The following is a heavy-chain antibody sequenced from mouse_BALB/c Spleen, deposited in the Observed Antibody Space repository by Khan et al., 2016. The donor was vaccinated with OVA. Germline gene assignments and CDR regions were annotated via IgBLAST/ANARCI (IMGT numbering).Heavy chain of an antibody. CDR1: GYTFINYW. D-gene: IGHD1-1*01. J-gene: IGHJ2*01. CDR2: INPSTAYT. CDR3: ARRGLRWDFDY. Sequence: QVQLQQPGAELAKPGASVKMSCKASGYTFINYWILWVKQRPGQGLEWIGYINPSTAYTEYNQNFNDKATFTSDKSSRTAYLQLSSLTSEDSAVYYCARRGLRWDFDYWGQGTTLTVSS. V-gene: IGHV1-7*01.